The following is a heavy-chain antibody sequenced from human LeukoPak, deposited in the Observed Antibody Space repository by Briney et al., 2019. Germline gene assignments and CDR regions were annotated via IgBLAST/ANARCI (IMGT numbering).Heavy chain of an antibody. V-gene: IGHV4-59*01. J-gene: IGHJ5*02. CDR2: IYYSGST. CDR3: ARVVACRRFDP. D-gene: IGHD2-15*01. Sequence: SETLSLTCTVSGGSISSYHWSWIRQPPGKGLEWIGYIYYSGSTNYNPSLKSRVTISVDTSKNQFSLKVNSVTAADTAVYYCARVVACRRFDPWGQGTLVTVSS. CDR1: GGSISSYH.